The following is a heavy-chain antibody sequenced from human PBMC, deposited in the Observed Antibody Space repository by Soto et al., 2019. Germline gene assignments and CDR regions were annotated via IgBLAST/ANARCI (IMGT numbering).Heavy chain of an antibody. J-gene: IGHJ6*02. CDR3: ARAKSQLPGGLDYYYGMDV. D-gene: IGHD2-2*01. Sequence: SVKVSCKASGGTFSSYAISWVRQAPGQGLEWMGGIIPIFGTASYAQKFQGRVTITADKSTSTAYMQLSSLRSADTAVYSCARAKSQLPGGLDYYYGMDVWGQGTTVTVSS. CDR2: IIPIFGTA. CDR1: GGTFSSYA. V-gene: IGHV1-69*06.